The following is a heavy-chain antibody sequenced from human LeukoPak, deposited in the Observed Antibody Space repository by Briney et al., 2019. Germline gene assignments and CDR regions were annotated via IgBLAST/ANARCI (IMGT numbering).Heavy chain of an antibody. J-gene: IGHJ4*02. V-gene: IGHV4-59*01. CDR2: IYYSGST. Sequence: SETLSLTCTVSGGXISGYSCSWIRQPPGKGLEWIGYIYYSGSTNYNPSLKSRITISVDTPKNQFSLKLSSVTAADTAVYYCARDGSGWTFDYWGQGTLVTVSS. D-gene: IGHD6-19*01. CDR1: GGXISGYS. CDR3: ARDGSGWTFDY.